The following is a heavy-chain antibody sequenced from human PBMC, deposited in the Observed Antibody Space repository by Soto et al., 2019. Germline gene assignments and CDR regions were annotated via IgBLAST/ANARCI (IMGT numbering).Heavy chain of an antibody. CDR2: ISAYNGNT. V-gene: IGHV1-18*01. J-gene: IGHJ4*02. Sequence: ASAEVTCKASGYRFASYCSSWVRQAPGQGLEWMGWISAYNGNTNYAQKLQGRVTMTTDTSTSTAYMELRSLRSDDTAVYYCARDSGSYPINFDYWGQGTLVTVSS. CDR3: ARDSGSYPINFDY. D-gene: IGHD1-26*01. CDR1: GYRFASYC.